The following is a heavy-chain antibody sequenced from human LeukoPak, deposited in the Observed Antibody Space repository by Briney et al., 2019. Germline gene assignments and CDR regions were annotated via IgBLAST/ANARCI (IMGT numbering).Heavy chain of an antibody. CDR1: GYTFTSNG. D-gene: IGHD3-22*01. J-gene: IGHJ4*02. V-gene: IGHV1-18*01. CDR3: ARDPYYDS. CDR2: ISGYNGNT. Sequence: ASVKVSCKTSGYTFTSNGISWVRQAPGQGLEWMGWISGYNGNTNYVQNLQGRVTMTTDTSTSTAYMELRSLRSDDTAVYYCARDPYYDSWGQGTLVTVSS.